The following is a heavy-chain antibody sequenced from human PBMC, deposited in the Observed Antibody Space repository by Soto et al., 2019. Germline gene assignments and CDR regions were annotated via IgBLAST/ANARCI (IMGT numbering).Heavy chain of an antibody. J-gene: IGHJ6*02. CDR2: ISGDSETT. CDR3: ARGGSYYYGSGFYGMDV. V-gene: IGHV3-48*01. Sequence: EVQLVESGGGLVQPGGSLRLSCVASGFTFSIYGINWVRQAPGRGLEWISYISGDSETTYYADSLEGRFTISRDNAKSSVYLQKNSLRAEDTAVYYCARGGSYYYGSGFYGMDVWGQGTTVTVSS. D-gene: IGHD3-10*01. CDR1: GFTFSIYG.